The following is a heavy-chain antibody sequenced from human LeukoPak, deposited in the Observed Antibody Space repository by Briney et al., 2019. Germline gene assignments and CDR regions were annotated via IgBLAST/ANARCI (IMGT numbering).Heavy chain of an antibody. Sequence: GGALRLSCAASGFTFSSYSMNWVRQAPGKGLEWVSYISSSSSTIYYTDFVKGRFTISRDNAKNSLYLQINSLRAEDTAVYYCARGSEWDLPVCDCWGQGTLVTVSS. V-gene: IGHV3-48*04. J-gene: IGHJ4*02. CDR2: ISSSSSTI. CDR1: GFTFSSYS. D-gene: IGHD1-26*01. CDR3: ARGSEWDLPVCDC.